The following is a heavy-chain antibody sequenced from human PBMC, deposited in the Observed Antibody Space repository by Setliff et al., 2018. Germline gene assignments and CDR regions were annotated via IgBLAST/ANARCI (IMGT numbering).Heavy chain of an antibody. Sequence: SETLSLTCTVSGGSISSGTYYWSWIRQPAGKGLEWIGRLHTSGSIDYNPSLKSRVTISVDTSKNQLSLNLTSVTAADTAMYYCARERTIFGILVISGWFDPWGQGTVVTV. J-gene: IGHJ5*02. CDR1: GGSISSGTYY. D-gene: IGHD3-3*01. CDR3: ARERTIFGILVISGWFDP. CDR2: LHTSGSI. V-gene: IGHV4-61*02.